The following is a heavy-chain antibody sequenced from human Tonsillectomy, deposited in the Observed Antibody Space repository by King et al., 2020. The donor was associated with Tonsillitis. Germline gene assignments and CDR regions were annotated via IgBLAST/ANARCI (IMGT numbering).Heavy chain of an antibody. CDR2: ISYDGSNK. V-gene: IGHV3-30*04. CDR1: GFTFSSYA. J-gene: IGHJ4*02. Sequence: VQLVESGGGVVQPGRSLRLSCAASGFTFSSYAMHWVRQAPGKGLEWVAVISYDGSNKYYADSVKGRFTISRDNSKNTLYLQMNSLRAEDTAVYYCAIPPPFRLLFNFDYWGQGTLVTVSS. CDR3: AIPPPFRLLFNFDY. D-gene: IGHD3-3*01.